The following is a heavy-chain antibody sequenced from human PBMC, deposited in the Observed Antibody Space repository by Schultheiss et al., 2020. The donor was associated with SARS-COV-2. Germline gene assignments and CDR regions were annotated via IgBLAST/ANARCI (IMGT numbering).Heavy chain of an antibody. V-gene: IGHV3-74*01. Sequence: GGSLRLSCAASGFTFSSYWMHWVRQAPGKGLVLVSRISTDGSTTAYADSVKGRFTISRDNANNTLYLQLNSLRDDDTAVYYCARRATRCVDLWGQGTLVTVSS. CDR2: ISTDGSTT. CDR1: GFTFSSYW. D-gene: IGHD2-2*01. CDR3: ARRATRCVDL. J-gene: IGHJ5*02.